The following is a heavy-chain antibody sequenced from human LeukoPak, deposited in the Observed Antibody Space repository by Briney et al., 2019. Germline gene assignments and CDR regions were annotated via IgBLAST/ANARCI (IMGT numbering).Heavy chain of an antibody. CDR1: GFTFSDYY. V-gene: IGHV3-11*04. CDR3: VFSPYYYYMGV. CDR2: ISGSGSTI. Sequence: GGSLRLSCAASGFTFSDYYMSWIRQAPGKGLEWVSYISGSGSTIYYADSVKGRFTISRDNAKNSLYLQMNSLRAEDTALYYCVFSPYYYYMGVWGKGTTVTVSS. D-gene: IGHD3-10*02. J-gene: IGHJ6*03.